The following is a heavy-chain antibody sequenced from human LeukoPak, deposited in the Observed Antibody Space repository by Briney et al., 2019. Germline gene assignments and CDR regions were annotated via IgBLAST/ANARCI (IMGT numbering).Heavy chain of an antibody. J-gene: IGHJ4*02. CDR1: GGSISSGSYY. V-gene: IGHV4-61*02. CDR2: IYTSGST. Sequence: SQTLSLTCTVSGGSISSGSYYWSWIRQPAGKGLEWIGRIYTSGSTNYNPSLKSRVTISVDTSKNQFSLKLSSVTAADTAVYYCARDSYSSGWYSRGFDYWGQGTPVTVSS. D-gene: IGHD6-19*01. CDR3: ARDSYSSGWYSRGFDY.